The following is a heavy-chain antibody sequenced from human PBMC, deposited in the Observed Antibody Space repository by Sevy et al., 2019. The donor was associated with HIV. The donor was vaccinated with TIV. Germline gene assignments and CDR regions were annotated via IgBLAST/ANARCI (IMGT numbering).Heavy chain of an antibody. CDR1: GFTFSSYS. CDR2: ISSSSSYI. Sequence: GESLKISCAASGFTFSSYSMNWVRQAPGKGLEWVSSISSSSSYIYYADSVKGRFTISRDNAKNSLYLQMNSLRAEDTAVYYCAGDLGDCTGGSCYPFDYWGQGTLVTVSS. CDR3: AGDLGDCTGGSCYPFDY. D-gene: IGHD2-15*01. J-gene: IGHJ4*02. V-gene: IGHV3-21*01.